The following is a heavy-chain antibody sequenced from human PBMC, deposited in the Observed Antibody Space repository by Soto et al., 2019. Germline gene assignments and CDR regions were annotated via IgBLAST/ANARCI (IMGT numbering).Heavy chain of an antibody. CDR3: ARRGSGSYYDY. J-gene: IGHJ4*02. D-gene: IGHD1-26*01. V-gene: IGHV3-23*01. Sequence: EVQLLESGGGLVQPGGSLRLSCAASGFTFSSYAMRWVRQAPGKGLEWVSAISGSGGSTYYADSVKGRFTISRDNSKNTLYLQMNSLRAEATVVYYCARRGSGSYYDYWGQGTLVTVSS. CDR1: GFTFSSYA. CDR2: ISGSGGST.